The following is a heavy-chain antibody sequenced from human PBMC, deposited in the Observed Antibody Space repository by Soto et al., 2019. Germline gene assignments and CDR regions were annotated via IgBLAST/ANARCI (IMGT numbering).Heavy chain of an antibody. D-gene: IGHD1-26*01. J-gene: IGHJ6*02. CDR2: ISSSSSYI. Sequence: GSLRLSCAASVFTFSSYSMNWVRQAPGKGLEWVSSISSSSSYIYYADSVKGRFTISRDNAKNSLYLQMNSPRAEDTAVYYCATNSGSPSRYYYYGMDVWGQGTTVTVSS. V-gene: IGHV3-21*01. CDR3: ATNSGSPSRYYYYGMDV. CDR1: VFTFSSYS.